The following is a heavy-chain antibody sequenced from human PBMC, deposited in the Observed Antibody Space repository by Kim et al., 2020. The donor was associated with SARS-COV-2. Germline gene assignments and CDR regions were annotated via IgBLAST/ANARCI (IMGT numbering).Heavy chain of an antibody. CDR2: ISTNGGST. CDR3: VKERTSGWYDFDY. V-gene: IGHV3-64D*06. J-gene: IGHJ4*02. CDR1: GFTFSSYA. Sequence: GGSLRLSCSASGFTFSSYAMHWVRQAPGKGLEYVSGISTNGGSTYYADSVKDRFIISRDNSRNMLNLQMSSLTSEDTAVYYCVKERTSGWYDFDYWGQGTLVTVSS. D-gene: IGHD6-19*01.